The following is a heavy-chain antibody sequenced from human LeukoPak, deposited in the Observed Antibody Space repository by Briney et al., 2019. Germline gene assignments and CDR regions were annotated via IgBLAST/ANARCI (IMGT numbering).Heavy chain of an antibody. CDR1: GFTFSSYA. V-gene: IGHV3-23*01. J-gene: IGHJ4*02. CDR3: AKSPTYYYGSGPYYFDY. CDR2: ISGSGGST. Sequence: GGSLRLSCAASGFTFSSYAMSWARQAPGKGLEWVSAISGSGGSTYYADSVKGRFTISRDNSKNTLYLQMNSLRAEDTAVYYCAKSPTYYYGSGPYYFDYWGQGTLVTVSS. D-gene: IGHD3-10*01.